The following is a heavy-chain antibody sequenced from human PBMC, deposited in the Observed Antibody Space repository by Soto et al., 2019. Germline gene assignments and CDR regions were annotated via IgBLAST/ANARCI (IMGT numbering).Heavy chain of an antibody. V-gene: IGHV1-2*02. CDR3: AVAAGTGTAGLVF. CDR1: GYAFSGFY. D-gene: IGHD6-19*01. Sequence: ASVKVSWKACGYAFSGFYMHWVRQAPGQGLEWMGWINPNSGGTKSAEKFQDRVTMTRDTSISTAYMELSRLTSDDTAVYYCAVAAGTGTAGLVFWCQAPTVTV. CDR2: INPNSGGT. J-gene: IGHJ4*02.